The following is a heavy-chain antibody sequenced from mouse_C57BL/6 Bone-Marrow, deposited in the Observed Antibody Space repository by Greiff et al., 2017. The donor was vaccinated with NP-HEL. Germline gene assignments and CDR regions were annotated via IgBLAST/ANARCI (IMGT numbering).Heavy chain of an antibody. CDR1: GFTFSSYG. CDR2: ISSGGSYT. CDR3: ASHPYYYGSFYWYFDV. D-gene: IGHD1-1*01. V-gene: IGHV5-6*01. Sequence: EVQLVESGGDLVKPGGSLKLSCAASGFTFSSYGMSWVRQTPDKRLEWVATISSGGSYTYYPDSVKGRVTISRDNAKHTLYLQIISLKSEDTAMYYCASHPYYYGSFYWYFDVWGTGTTVTVSS. J-gene: IGHJ1*03.